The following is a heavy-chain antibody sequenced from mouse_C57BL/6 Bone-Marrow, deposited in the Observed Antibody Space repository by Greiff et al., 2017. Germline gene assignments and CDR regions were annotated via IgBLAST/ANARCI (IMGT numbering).Heavy chain of an antibody. Sequence: EVKLMESGPELVKPGASVKIPCKASGYTFTDYNMDWVKQSHGKSLEWIGDINPNNGGTIYNQKFKGKATLTVDKSSSTAYMELRSLTSEDTAVYYCARCGATGTGAWFAYWGQGTLVTVSA. CDR1: GYTFTDYN. CDR2: INPNNGGT. D-gene: IGHD4-1*02. J-gene: IGHJ3*01. CDR3: ARCGATGTGAWFAY. V-gene: IGHV1-18*01.